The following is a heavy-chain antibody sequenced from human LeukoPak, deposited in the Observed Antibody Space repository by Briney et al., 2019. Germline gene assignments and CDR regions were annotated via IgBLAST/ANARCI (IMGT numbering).Heavy chain of an antibody. V-gene: IGHV4-39*01. J-gene: IGHJ4*02. CDR1: GGSISSSSYY. Sequence: PSETLSLTCTVSGGSISSSSYYWGWLRQPPGKGLEWIGTIYYSGSTYYNPSLKSRVTISVDTSKNQFSLKLSSVTAADTAVYHCARLDSIHLITYWGQGTLVTVSS. CDR2: IYYSGST. D-gene: IGHD3-16*01. CDR3: ARLDSIHLITY.